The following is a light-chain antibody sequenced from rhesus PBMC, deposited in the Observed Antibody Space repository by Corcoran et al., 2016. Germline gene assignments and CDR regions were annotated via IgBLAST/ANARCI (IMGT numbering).Light chain of an antibody. CDR2: AAS. J-gene: IGKJ4*01. Sequence: DIQMTQSPSSLSASVGDRVTITCRASQGISDYLSWYQQKPGKAPKRLFYAASSLVSGVPPRFSGSGSRTEFTLSIRSLQPECFAAYFCLQDYSTPLTFGGGTKVELK. V-gene: IGKV1-36*02. CDR3: LQDYSTPLT. CDR1: QGISDY.